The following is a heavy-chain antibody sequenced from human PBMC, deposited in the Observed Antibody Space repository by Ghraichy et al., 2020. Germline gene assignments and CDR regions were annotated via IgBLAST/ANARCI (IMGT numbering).Heavy chain of an antibody. CDR1: GLTFSNYW. D-gene: IGHD2-15*01. CDR2: INTDGRST. Sequence: GGSLNISCAASGLTFSNYWMHWVRQAPGKGLVWVSRINTDGRSTTYADSVKGRFTISRDNAKNTLYLQMNSLRSEDTALYYCAREMYCSGGSCLPFHPFDFWGQGTPVTVSS. CDR3: AREMYCSGGSCLPFHPFDF. V-gene: IGHV3-74*01. J-gene: IGHJ4*02.